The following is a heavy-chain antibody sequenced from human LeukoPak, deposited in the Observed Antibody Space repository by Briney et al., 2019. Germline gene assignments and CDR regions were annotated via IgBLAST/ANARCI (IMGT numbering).Heavy chain of an antibody. V-gene: IGHV1-18*01. CDR2: ISGYNGNT. J-gene: IGHJ3*02. CDR1: GYTFTSYG. Sequence: ASVKVSCKASGYTFTSYGITWVRQAPGQGLEWMGWISGYNGNTNYAQKLQGRVTMTTDTSTSTAYMELRSLRSDDTAVYYCARDTHRTSDAFDIWGQGTMVTVSS. CDR3: ARDTHRTSDAFDI.